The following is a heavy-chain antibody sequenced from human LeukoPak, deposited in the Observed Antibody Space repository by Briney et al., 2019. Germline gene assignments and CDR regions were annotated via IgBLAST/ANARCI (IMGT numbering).Heavy chain of an antibody. V-gene: IGHV3-21*01. J-gene: IGHJ4*02. CDR1: GFNFSSYS. D-gene: IGHD2-15*01. CDR2: ISSSSSFR. Sequence: GGSLRLSCAASGFNFSSYSMNWVRQAPGKGLEWVSSISSSSSFRYYADSVKGRFTISRDNAKNSLYLQMNSLRAEDTAVYYCARASGYCGGGSCYGVYWGQGTLVTVSS. CDR3: ARASGYCGGGSCYGVY.